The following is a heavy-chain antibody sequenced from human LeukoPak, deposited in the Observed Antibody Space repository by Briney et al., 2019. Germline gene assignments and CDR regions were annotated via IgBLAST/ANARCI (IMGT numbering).Heavy chain of an antibody. CDR1: EFSFSSHW. CDR3: ARLYSTGCYGGPDY. V-gene: IGHV3-7*01. D-gene: IGHD6-19*01. J-gene: IGHJ4*02. CDR2: IKQDGSET. Sequence: PGGSLRLSCAGSEFSFSSHWMSWVRQAPGKGLEWVANIKQDGSETFYVDSVKGRFTVSRDNAKNSLYLQMSSLRAEDTAVYYCARLYSTGCYGGPDYWGQGTLVAVSS.